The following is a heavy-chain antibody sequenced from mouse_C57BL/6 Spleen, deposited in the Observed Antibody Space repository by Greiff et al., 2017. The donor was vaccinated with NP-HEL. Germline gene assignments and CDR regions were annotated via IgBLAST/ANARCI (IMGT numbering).Heavy chain of an antibody. J-gene: IGHJ4*01. CDR2: IDPSDSYT. Sequence: QVQLQQPGAELVKPGASVKLSCKASGYTFTSYWMQWVKQRPGQGLEWIGEIDPSDSYTNYNQKFKGKATLTVDTSSSTAYMQLSSLTSEDSAVYYCARGRLGYAMDYWGQGTSVTVSS. D-gene: IGHD6-1*01. CDR1: GYTFTSYW. V-gene: IGHV1-50*01. CDR3: ARGRLGYAMDY.